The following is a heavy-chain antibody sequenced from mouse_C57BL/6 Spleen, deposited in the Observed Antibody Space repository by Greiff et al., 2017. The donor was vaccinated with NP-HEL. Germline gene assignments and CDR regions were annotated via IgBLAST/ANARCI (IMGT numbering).Heavy chain of an antibody. V-gene: IGHV1-80*01. D-gene: IGHD1-1*02. CDR2: IYPGDGDT. CDR3: ARRGRWYYFDY. Sequence: QVQLKQSGAELVKPGASVKISCKASGYAFSSYWMNWVKQRPGKGLEWIGQIYPGDGDTNYNGKFKGKATLTADKSSSTAYMQLSSLTSEDSAVYFCARRGRWYYFDYWGQGTTLTVSS. CDR1: GYAFSSYW. J-gene: IGHJ2*01.